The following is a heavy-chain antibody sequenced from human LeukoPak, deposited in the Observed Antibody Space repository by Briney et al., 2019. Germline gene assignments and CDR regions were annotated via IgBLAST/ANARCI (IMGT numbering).Heavy chain of an antibody. V-gene: IGHV1-2*02. CDR1: GYTFTGYY. Sequence: GASVKASCKASGYTFTGYYMHWVRQAPGQGLEWMGWINPNSGGTNYAQKFQGRVSMTRGTSISTAYMELSRLRSDDTAVYYCASDRSYDKGPLDYWGQGTLVTVSS. D-gene: IGHD3-22*01. CDR3: ASDRSYDKGPLDY. CDR2: INPNSGGT. J-gene: IGHJ4*02.